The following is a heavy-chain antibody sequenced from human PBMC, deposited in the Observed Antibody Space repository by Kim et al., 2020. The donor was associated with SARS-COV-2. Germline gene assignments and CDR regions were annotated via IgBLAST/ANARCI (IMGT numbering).Heavy chain of an antibody. D-gene: IGHD3-16*01. J-gene: IGHJ4*02. CDR2: INPSGGST. CDR1: GYTFTSYY. CDR3: ASRLFGGNYFDY. V-gene: IGHV1-46*01. Sequence: ASVKVSCKASGYTFTSYYMHWVRQAPGQGLEWMGIINPSGGSTSYAQKFQGRVTMTRDTSTSTVYMELSSLRSEDTAVYYCASRLFGGNYFDYWGQGTLVTVSS.